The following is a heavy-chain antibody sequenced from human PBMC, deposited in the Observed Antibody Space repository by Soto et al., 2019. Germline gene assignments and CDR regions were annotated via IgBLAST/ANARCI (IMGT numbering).Heavy chain of an antibody. V-gene: IGHV1-46*01. CDR2: FNPSGLST. CDR3: AKVTHRGPIAVAGPLGS. D-gene: IGHD6-19*01. CDR1: GSITNHH. Sequence: QVHLVQSGAEVKKPGASVNVSCQASGSITNHHMHWVRQAPGQGLEWMGIFNPSGLSTTYAQKFQARVTITRDPSTSTVYMELSSLTSEDTAVYFCAKVTHRGPIAVAGPLGSWGQGTLVIVSS. J-gene: IGHJ4*02.